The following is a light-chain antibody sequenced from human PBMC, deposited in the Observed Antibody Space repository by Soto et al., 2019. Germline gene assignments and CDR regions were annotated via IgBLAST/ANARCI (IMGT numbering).Light chain of an antibody. V-gene: IGLV2-14*01. Sequence: QSALTQPASVSGSPGQSITISCTGTSSDVGAYNFVSWYEQHPGKAPKLMIYEVSNRPSGVSNRFSGSKSGNTASLTISGLQTEEEADYYCSSYTSSGTLVFGGGTKVTVL. J-gene: IGLJ2*01. CDR1: SSDVGAYNF. CDR2: EVS. CDR3: SSYTSSGTLV.